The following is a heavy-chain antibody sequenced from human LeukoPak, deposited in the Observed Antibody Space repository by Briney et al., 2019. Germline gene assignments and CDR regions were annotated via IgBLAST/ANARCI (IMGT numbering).Heavy chain of an antibody. V-gene: IGHV3-33*01. CDR3: ARDQENSNGYSFDY. J-gene: IGHJ4*02. D-gene: IGHD3-22*01. Sequence: GRSLRLSCAASGVTFSSCGMHWVRKAPGQGLERVAVRWYDGSNRYYADSLIGRFTISRENSKNTLYLQMNRLRGEAPAVYYCARDQENSNGYSFDYWGQRNLVTVSS. CDR1: GVTFSSCG. CDR2: RWYDGSNR.